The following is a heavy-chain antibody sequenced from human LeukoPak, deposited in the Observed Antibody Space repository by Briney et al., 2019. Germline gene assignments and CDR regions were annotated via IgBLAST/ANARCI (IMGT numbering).Heavy chain of an antibody. CDR3: ARDPTVTTPY. D-gene: IGHD4-11*01. CDR2: ISSSSSYI. J-gene: IGHJ4*02. CDR1: GFTFSSYS. V-gene: IGHV3-21*01. Sequence: GGSLRLSCAASGFTFSSYSMNWVRQASGKGLEWVSSISSSSSYIYYADSVKGRFTISRDNAKNSLYLQMNSLRAEDTAVYYCARDPTVTTPYWGQGTLVTVSS.